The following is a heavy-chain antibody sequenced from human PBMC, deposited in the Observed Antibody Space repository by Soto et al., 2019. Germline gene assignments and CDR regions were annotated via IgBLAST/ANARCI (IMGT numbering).Heavy chain of an antibody. Sequence: GGSLRLSCAASGFTFSSYSMNWVRQAPGKGLEWVSSISSSSYIYYADSVKGRFTISRDNAKNSLYLQMNSLRAEDTAVYYCARDRPPIAAAGTGAFDIWGQGTMVTVSS. D-gene: IGHD6-13*01. J-gene: IGHJ3*02. V-gene: IGHV3-21*01. CDR1: GFTFSSYS. CDR2: ISSSSYI. CDR3: ARDRPPIAAAGTGAFDI.